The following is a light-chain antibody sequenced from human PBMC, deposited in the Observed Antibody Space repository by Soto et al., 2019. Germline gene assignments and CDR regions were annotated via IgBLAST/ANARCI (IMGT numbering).Light chain of an antibody. CDR2: GAS. Sequence: DIVMTQSPATLSVSPGEITTLSCRASRSVTTSLAWYQQKPGQAPSLLIYGASTRATGIPARFSGSGSGTDFTLTISSLQSEDFAVYYCQQYDKWPQFTFGQGTEVEMK. J-gene: IGKJ2*01. CDR1: RSVTTS. CDR3: QQYDKWPQFT. V-gene: IGKV3-15*01.